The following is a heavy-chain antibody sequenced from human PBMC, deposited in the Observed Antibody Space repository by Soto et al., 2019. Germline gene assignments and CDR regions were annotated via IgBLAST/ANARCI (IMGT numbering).Heavy chain of an antibody. CDR2: IIPGHGKT. CDR1: GYTFTSYA. D-gene: IGHD3-10*01. J-gene: IGHJ6*02. V-gene: IGHV1-3*01. Sequence: GASVKVSCKASGYTFTSYAMHWVRQAPGQRLEWMGWIIPGHGKTNYAQKFQGRVTITADKSTSTAYMELSSLRSEDTAVYYCARGLSTMVRAAYPPYYYYYGMDVWGQGTTVTVSS. CDR3: ARGLSTMVRAAYPPYYYYYGMDV.